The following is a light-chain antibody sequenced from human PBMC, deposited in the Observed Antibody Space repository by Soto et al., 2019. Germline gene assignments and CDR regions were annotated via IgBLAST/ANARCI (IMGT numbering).Light chain of an antibody. CDR1: QDISNY. CDR2: DAS. V-gene: IGKV1-33*01. Sequence: DIQMTQSPSSLSASVGDRVTITCQASQDISNYLSWYQQKQGKTPKLLIYDASNLETGFPSRFSGSGSGTDFTFTISSLQPEDIATYYCQQYDSQFTFGPGTKVDLK. CDR3: QQYDSQFT. J-gene: IGKJ3*01.